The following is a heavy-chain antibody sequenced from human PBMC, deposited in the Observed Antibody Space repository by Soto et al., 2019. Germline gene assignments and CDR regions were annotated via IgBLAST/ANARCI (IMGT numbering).Heavy chain of an antibody. J-gene: IGHJ4*02. CDR1: GYTFTNYY. CDR3: VRDADFWSGPDY. CDR2: INPGGGTT. Sequence: QVQLVQSGAEVKKPGASVKVSCKASGYTFTNYYVHWVRLAPGQGLEWMGMINPGGGTTTYAQKFQGRLTMTRDTSTSTVYMELSSLRSEDTAVYYCVRDADFWSGPDYWGQGTLVTVSS. V-gene: IGHV1-46*01. D-gene: IGHD3-3*01.